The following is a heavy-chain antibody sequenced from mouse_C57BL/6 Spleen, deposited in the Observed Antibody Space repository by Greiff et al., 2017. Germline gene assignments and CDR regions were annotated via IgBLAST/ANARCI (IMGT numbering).Heavy chain of an antibody. CDR2: IYPRSGNT. J-gene: IGHJ3*01. CDR1: GYTFTSYG. CDR3: ARSGNYYGTSDWFAY. D-gene: IGHD1-1*01. V-gene: IGHV1-81*01. Sequence: VQLQQSGAELARPGASVKLSCKASGYTFTSYGISWVKQRTGQGLEWIGEIYPRSGNTYYNEKFKGKATLTADKSSSTAYMELRSLTSEVSAVYFCARSGNYYGTSDWFAYWGQGTLVTVSA.